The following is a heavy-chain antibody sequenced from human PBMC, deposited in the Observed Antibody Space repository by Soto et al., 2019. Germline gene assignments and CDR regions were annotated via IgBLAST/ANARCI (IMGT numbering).Heavy chain of an antibody. D-gene: IGHD1-1*01. CDR3: VRSRQMESGNDYGLDV. Sequence: QVQLQESGSGLVKPSQSLSLTCTVSGVSLNTADTWWSWIRQSPGKGLEFIGYYHSGGSTYYDASLRSRVIIYADTSNSPFSLKLSSVTVADTAVYFCVRSRQMESGNDYGLDVWGQGTTVTVSS. CDR1: GVSLNTADTW. V-gene: IGHV4-30-4*01. CDR2: YHSGGST. J-gene: IGHJ6*02.